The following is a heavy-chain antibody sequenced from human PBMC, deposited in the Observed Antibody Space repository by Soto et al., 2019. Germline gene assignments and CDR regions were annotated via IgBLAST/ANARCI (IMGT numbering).Heavy chain of an antibody. CDR3: AKDFKVSGSHYGTLNYYYGMDV. CDR1: GFTFSTYG. Sequence: GGSLRLSCAASGFTFSTYGMQWVRQAPGKWLEWVAVISYDGYLKYYVDAVKGRFTVARDNSKNTLFLEMNSLRVEDTAVYFCAKDFKVSGSHYGTLNYYYGMDVWGQGXTVTVSS. J-gene: IGHJ6*02. V-gene: IGHV3-30*18. D-gene: IGHD3-10*01. CDR2: ISYDGYLK.